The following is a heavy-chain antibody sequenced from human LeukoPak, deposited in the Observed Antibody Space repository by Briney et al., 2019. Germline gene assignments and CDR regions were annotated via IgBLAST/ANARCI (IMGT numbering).Heavy chain of an antibody. V-gene: IGHV4-59*01. CDR2: IYYSGST. J-gene: IGHJ6*02. Sequence: SETLSLTCTVSGGSTSSDYWSWIRQPPGKGLEWIGYIYYSGSTNYNPSLKSRVTISVDTSKNQFSLKLSSVTAADTAVYYCARQSDYDPYYYGMDVWGQGTTVTVSS. CDR3: ARQSDYDPYYYGMDV. D-gene: IGHD3-3*01. CDR1: GGSTSSDY.